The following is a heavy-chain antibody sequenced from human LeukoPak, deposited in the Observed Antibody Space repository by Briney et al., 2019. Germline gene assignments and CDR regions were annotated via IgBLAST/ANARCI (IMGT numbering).Heavy chain of an antibody. CDR1: GGSFGGYY. V-gene: IGHV4-34*01. CDR2: INHSGST. CDR3: AITKGDSGAFDY. Sequence: SETLSLTCAVYGGSFGGYYWSWIRQPPGKGLEWIGEINHSGSTNYNPSLKSRVTISVDTSKNQFSLKLSSVTAADTAVYYCAITKGDSGAFDYWGQGTLVTVSS. D-gene: IGHD3-10*01. J-gene: IGHJ4*02.